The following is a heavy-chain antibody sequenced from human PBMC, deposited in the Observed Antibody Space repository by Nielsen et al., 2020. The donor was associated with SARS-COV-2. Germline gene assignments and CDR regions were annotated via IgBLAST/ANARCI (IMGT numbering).Heavy chain of an antibody. CDR2: INPYSGGT. V-gene: IGHV1-2*06. Sequence: ASVKVSCKASGYTFTDYYIHWVRQAPGQGLEWMGRINPYSGGTNYAQKFQGTVTMTRDASISTVYMELTSDDTAVYYCARAPSTFYGMDVWGQGTLVTVSS. CDR3: ARAPSTFYGMDV. J-gene: IGHJ4*02. D-gene: IGHD2/OR15-2a*01. CDR1: GYTFTDYY.